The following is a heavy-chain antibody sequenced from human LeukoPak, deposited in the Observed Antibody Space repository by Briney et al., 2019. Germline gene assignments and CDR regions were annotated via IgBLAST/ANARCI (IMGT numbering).Heavy chain of an antibody. CDR3: ARVDSAEKRDFDY. Sequence: GRSLRLSCAASGFTFDDYAMHWVRQAPGKGLEWVSGISWNSGSIGYADSVKGRFTISRDNAKNSAFLQMNSLRAEDTAVYYCARVDSAEKRDFDYWGQGTLVTVSS. V-gene: IGHV3-9*01. CDR1: GFTFDDYA. CDR2: ISWNSGSI. J-gene: IGHJ4*02. D-gene: IGHD3-22*01.